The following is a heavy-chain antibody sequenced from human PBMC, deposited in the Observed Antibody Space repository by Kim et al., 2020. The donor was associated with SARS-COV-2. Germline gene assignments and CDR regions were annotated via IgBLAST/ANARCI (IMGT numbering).Heavy chain of an antibody. D-gene: IGHD3-10*01. Sequence: GGSLRLSCAASGFTFSSYSMNWVRQAPGKGLEWVSYISSSSRTIYYADSVKGRFTISRDNTKNSLYLQMNSLRDEDTAVYYCARDVGSGELRHPGPWGQGTLVTVSS. CDR3: ARDVGSGELRHPGP. V-gene: IGHV3-48*02. CDR2: ISSSSRTI. CDR1: GFTFSSYS. J-gene: IGHJ5*02.